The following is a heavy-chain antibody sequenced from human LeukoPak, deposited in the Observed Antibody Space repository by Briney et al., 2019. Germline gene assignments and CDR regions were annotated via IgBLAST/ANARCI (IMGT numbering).Heavy chain of an antibody. V-gene: IGHV4-34*01. CDR2: INHSGST. Sequence: PSETLSLTCAVYGGSFSGYHWSWIRQPPGKGLEWIGEINHSGSTNYNPSLKSRVTISVDTSKNQFSLKLSSVTAADTAVYYCARGVYYGSGSYYPAWYYYYGMDVWGQGTTVTVSS. D-gene: IGHD3-10*01. CDR1: GGSFSGYH. CDR3: ARGVYYGSGSYYPAWYYYYGMDV. J-gene: IGHJ6*02.